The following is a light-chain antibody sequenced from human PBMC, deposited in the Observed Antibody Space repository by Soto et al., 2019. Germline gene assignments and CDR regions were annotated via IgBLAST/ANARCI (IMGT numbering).Light chain of an antibody. V-gene: IGKV1-5*01. CDR3: QQYATYAPRT. CDR1: QSIGTW. J-gene: IGKJ3*01. CDR2: DAS. Sequence: DIQLTQSPSTGSASVGGRITIPCRASQSIGTWLAWYQHRPGEGPKLLIHDASSLESGVPSRFSGSGSATEFSLTISSLESGDSGTYHCQQYATYAPRTFGPGTKVDIK.